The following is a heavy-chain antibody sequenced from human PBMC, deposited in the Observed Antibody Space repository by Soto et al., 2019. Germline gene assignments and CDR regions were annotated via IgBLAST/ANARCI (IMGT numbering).Heavy chain of an antibody. Sequence: EVQLLESGGGFVQPGGSLRLSCAASGFTFSSYAMSWVRQAPGKGLEWGSVIGGSGGSTYYADSVEGRFTISRDNSKNTLYLQMNSLRAEDTAVYYCAKRAWGYFYFDYWGQGTLVTVSS. J-gene: IGHJ4*02. V-gene: IGHV3-23*01. CDR3: AKRAWGYFYFDY. CDR1: GFTFSSYA. CDR2: IGGSGGST. D-gene: IGHD1-26*01.